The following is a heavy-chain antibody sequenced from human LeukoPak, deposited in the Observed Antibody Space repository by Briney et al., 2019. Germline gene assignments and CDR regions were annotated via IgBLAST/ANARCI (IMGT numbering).Heavy chain of an antibody. CDR1: GFTFSSYS. V-gene: IGHV3-21*04. Sequence: PGGSLRLSCVASGFTFSSYSMNWVRQAPGKGLEWVSSISSSSSYIYYADSVKGRFTISRDDAKNSLSLQMNSLRPEDTAVYFCAKDDAWIRFASWGQGILVTVSS. CDR3: AKDDAWIRFAS. J-gene: IGHJ5*01. D-gene: IGHD5-12*01. CDR2: ISSSSSYI.